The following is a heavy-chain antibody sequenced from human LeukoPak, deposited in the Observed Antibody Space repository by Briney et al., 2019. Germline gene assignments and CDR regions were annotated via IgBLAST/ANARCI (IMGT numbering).Heavy chain of an antibody. CDR2: ISYDGSNK. Sequence: GGSLRLSCAASGFTFSSYAMHWVRQAPGKGLEWVAVISYDGSNKYYADSVKGRFTISRDNSKNTLYLQMNSLRAEDTAVYYCASLSVDYWGQGTLVTVSS. CDR3: ASLSVDY. CDR1: GFTFSSYA. J-gene: IGHJ4*02. V-gene: IGHV3-30-3*01.